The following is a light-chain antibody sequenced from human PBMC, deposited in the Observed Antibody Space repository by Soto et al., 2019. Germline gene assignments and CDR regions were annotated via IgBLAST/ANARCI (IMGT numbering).Light chain of an antibody. CDR3: LQDYNYPRT. Sequence: AIQMTQSPSSLSASVGDRVTITCRASQDIRNVLGWFQQKPGKAPKLLISAASFLQSGVPSRFSGSGYCTEFPLTISRLQPEDFATYYCLQDYNYPRTFGQGTKVEIK. V-gene: IGKV1-6*01. CDR1: QDIRNV. J-gene: IGKJ1*01. CDR2: AAS.